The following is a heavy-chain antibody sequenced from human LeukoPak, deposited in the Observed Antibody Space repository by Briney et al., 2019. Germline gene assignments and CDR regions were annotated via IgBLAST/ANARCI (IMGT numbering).Heavy chain of an antibody. D-gene: IGHD3-16*02. J-gene: IGHJ4*02. V-gene: IGHV1-2*02. CDR1: GYTFTGYY. CDR2: INPNSGGT. CDR3: AREGGVWGSYRYSRDY. Sequence: GASVKVSCKASGYTFTGYYMHWVRQAPGQGLEWMGWINPNSGGTNYAQKFQGRVTMTRDTSISTAYMELSRLRSDDTAVYYCAREGGVWGSYRYSRDYWGQGTLVTVSS.